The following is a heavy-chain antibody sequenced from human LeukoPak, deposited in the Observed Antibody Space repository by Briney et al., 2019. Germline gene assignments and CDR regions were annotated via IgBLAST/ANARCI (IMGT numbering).Heavy chain of an antibody. CDR1: GFTFSSYG. V-gene: IGHV3-33*01. J-gene: IGHJ4*02. CDR2: IWYDGSNK. Sequence: GRSLRLSCAASGFTFSSYGMHWVRQAPGKGLEWVAVIWYDGSNKYYADSVKGRFTISRDNSKNTLYLQMNSLRAEDTAVYYCAGSIAVAGTIDYWGQGTLVTVSS. CDR3: AGSIAVAGTIDY. D-gene: IGHD6-19*01.